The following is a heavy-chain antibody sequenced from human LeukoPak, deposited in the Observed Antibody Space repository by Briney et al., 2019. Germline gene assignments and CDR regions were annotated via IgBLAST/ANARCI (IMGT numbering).Heavy chain of an antibody. CDR3: ARGGGYNDFDY. CDR1: GFTFSSYA. CDR2: ISISSSTI. J-gene: IGHJ4*02. D-gene: IGHD5-24*01. Sequence: PGGSLRLSCAASGFTFSSYAMSWVRQAPGKGLEWVSYISISSSTIYYADSVKGRFTISRDNAKNSLYLQMNSLRAEDTAVYHCARGGGYNDFDYWGQGTLVTVSS. V-gene: IGHV3-48*01.